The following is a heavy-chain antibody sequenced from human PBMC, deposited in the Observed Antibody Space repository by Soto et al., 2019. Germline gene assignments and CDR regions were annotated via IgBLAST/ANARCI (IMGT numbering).Heavy chain of an antibody. CDR2: IYYSGST. V-gene: IGHV4-31*03. CDR3: ARTKYCSSTSCYYFDY. D-gene: IGHD2-2*01. J-gene: IGHJ4*02. CDR1: GGSISSGGYY. Sequence: SETLSLTCTVSGGSISSGGYYWSWIRQHPGKGLEWIGYIYYSGSTYYNPSLKSRVTISVDTPKNQFSLKLSSVTAADTAVYYCARTKYCSSTSCYYFDYWGQGTLVTVSS.